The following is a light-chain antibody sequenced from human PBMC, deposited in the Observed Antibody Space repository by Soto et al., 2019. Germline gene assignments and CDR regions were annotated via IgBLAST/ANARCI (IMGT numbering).Light chain of an antibody. V-gene: IGKV2-28*01. CDR2: LGS. J-gene: IGKJ5*01. CDR1: QSLLHSNGYTY. CDR3: MQSLQTLIT. Sequence: DIVMTQSPLSLPVTPGEPASISCRSSQSLLHSNGYTYLNWYLQKPGHSPQLLIYLGSIRASGVPDRFSGSGSGXXXXXXXXXXXXXDVGVFYCMQSLQTLITFGQXTRLDSK.